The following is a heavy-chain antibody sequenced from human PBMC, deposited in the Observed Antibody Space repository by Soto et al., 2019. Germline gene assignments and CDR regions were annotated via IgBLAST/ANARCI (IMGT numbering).Heavy chain of an antibody. CDR3: AIVATGIAVAGDTNDS. CDR1: GGTFSSYT. D-gene: IGHD6-19*01. CDR2: IIPILGIA. V-gene: IGHV1-69*02. J-gene: IGHJ4*02. Sequence: SLKVSCKASGGTFSSYTISWVRQAPGQGLEWMGRIIPILGIANYAQKFQGRVTITADKSTSTAYMELSSLRSEDTAVYYCAIVATGIAVAGDTNDSWGQGTLVTVSP.